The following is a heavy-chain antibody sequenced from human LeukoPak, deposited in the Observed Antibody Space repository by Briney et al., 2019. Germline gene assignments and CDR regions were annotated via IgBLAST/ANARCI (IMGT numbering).Heavy chain of an antibody. CDR3: ARWVAAAGTDAFDI. J-gene: IGHJ3*02. CDR1: GGSIRSNY. D-gene: IGHD6-13*01. Sequence: SETLSLTCTVSGGSIRSNYWSWIRQPPGNGLEWIGYIYYSGSTNYSPSLKSRVTISVDTSKNQFSLKLSSVTAADTAVYYCARWVAAAGTDAFDIWGQGTMVTVSS. CDR2: IYYSGST. V-gene: IGHV4-59*08.